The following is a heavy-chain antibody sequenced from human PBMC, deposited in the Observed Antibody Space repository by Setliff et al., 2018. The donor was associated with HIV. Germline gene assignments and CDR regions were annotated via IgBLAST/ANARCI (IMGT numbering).Heavy chain of an antibody. D-gene: IGHD3-22*01. CDR3: ARVGYDDTSGFYHEGDWFDP. CDR2: MNPSGGRT. V-gene: IGHV1-46*01. CDR1: GYTFTSYY. J-gene: IGHJ5*02. Sequence: GASVKVSCKASGYTFTSYYIHWVRQAPGQGLEWMGVMNPSGGRTTYAQKFQGRLTMTRDMSTSTVYMELNSLRSEDTAMYYCARVGYDDTSGFYHEGDWFDPWGQGTLVTVSS.